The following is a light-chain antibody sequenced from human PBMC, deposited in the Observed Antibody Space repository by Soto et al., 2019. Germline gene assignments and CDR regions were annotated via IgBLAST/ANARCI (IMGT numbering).Light chain of an antibody. CDR1: SSDVGGYSY. Sequence: QSVLTQPRSVSGSPGQSVTISCTGTSSDVGGYSYVSWYQQHPGKAPKLMIYDVSKRPSGVPDRFSGSKSGNTASLTISGLQAEDEADHYCCSSAGSYSYVFGTGTKLTVL. J-gene: IGLJ1*01. V-gene: IGLV2-11*01. CDR2: DVS. CDR3: CSSAGSYSYV.